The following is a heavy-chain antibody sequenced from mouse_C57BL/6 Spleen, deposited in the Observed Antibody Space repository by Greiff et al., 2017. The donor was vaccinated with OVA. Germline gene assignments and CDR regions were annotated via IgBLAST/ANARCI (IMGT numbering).Heavy chain of an antibody. J-gene: IGHJ3*01. V-gene: IGHV5-6*02. CDR3: ARRVPAWFAY. Sequence: EVKLEESGGDLVKPGGSLKLSCAASGFTFSSYGMSWVRQTPDKRLEWVATISSGGSYTYYPDSVKGRFTISRDNAKNTLYLQMSSLKSEDTAMYYCARRVPAWFAYWGQGTLVTVSA. CDR2: ISSGGSYT. CDR1: GFTFSSYG.